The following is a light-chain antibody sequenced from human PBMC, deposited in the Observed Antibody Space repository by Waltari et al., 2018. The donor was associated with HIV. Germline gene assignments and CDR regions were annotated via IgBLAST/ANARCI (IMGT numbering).Light chain of an antibody. J-gene: IGKJ5*01. V-gene: IGKV3-15*01. CDR2: GAS. CDR3: QHYTTQQYNNWPPIT. Sequence: EIVMAQSPATLSVSPGDRATLSCRASQSVDNNVAWYQQQPGQAPRLLIYGASTRATGVPARFSGSGSVTDFTLIISSLQSEDFAVYYCQHYTTQQYNNWPPITFGQGTRLGIK. CDR1: QSVDNN.